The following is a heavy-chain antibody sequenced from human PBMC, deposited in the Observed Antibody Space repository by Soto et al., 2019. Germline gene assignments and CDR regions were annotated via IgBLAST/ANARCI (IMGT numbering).Heavy chain of an antibody. J-gene: IGHJ6*02. CDR2: ISGSGGST. CDR1: VFTFSSYA. Sequence: GALRLSCSASVFTFSSYAMSWVRQAPGKWLEWVSAISGSGGSTYYADSVKGRFTISRDNSKNTLYLQMNSLRAEDTAVYYCAKDSRDGKSYYYYGMDVWGQGTTVTVSS. CDR3: AKDSRDGKSYYYYGMDV. V-gene: IGHV3-23*01.